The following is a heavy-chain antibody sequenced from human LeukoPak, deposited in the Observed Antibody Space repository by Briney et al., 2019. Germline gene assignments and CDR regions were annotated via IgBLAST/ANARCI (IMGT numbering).Heavy chain of an antibody. J-gene: IGHJ4*02. Sequence: SETLSLTCTVSGGSISTNSYYWGWIRQPPGKGLEWIGSIYYSGSTYYNPSLKSRVTISVDRSKNQFSLRLSSVTAADTAMYFCARRQGVGAPYFDLWGQGTLVTVSS. CDR1: GGSISTNSYY. V-gene: IGHV4-39*01. CDR2: IYYSGST. D-gene: IGHD1-26*01. CDR3: ARRQGVGAPYFDL.